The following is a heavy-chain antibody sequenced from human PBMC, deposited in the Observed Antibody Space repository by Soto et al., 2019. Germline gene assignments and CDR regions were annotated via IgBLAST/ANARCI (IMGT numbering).Heavy chain of an antibody. D-gene: IGHD2-2*01. CDR2: IIPIFGTA. V-gene: IGHV1-69*01. Sequence: QVQLVQSGAEVKKPGSSVKVSCKASGGTFSSYAISWVRQAPGQGLEWMGGIIPIFGTANYAQKFQGRVTITADESTSTAYMELSSLRSEGTAVYYCARGDIVVVPAATRIDYYYYGMDVWGQGTTVTVSS. CDR1: GGTFSSYA. J-gene: IGHJ6*02. CDR3: ARGDIVVVPAATRIDYYYYGMDV.